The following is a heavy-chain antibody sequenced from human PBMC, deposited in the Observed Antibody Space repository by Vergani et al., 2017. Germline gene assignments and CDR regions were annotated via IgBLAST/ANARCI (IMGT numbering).Heavy chain of an antibody. CDR2: FIPIFGTA. J-gene: IGHJ5*02. CDR3: ARLYRGVAAAGPNMFDP. CDR1: GGTFSSYA. V-gene: IGHV1-69*01. D-gene: IGHD6-13*01. Sequence: QVQLVQSGAEVKKPGSSVKVSCKASGGTFSSYAISWVRQAPGQGLEWMGGFIPIFGTANYAQKFQGRVTITADESTSTAYMELSSLRSEDTAVYYCARLYRGVAAAGPNMFDPWGQGTLVTVSS.